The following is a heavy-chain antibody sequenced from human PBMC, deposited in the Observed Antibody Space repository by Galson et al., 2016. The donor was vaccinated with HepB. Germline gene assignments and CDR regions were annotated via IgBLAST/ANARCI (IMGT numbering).Heavy chain of an antibody. D-gene: IGHD3/OR15-3a*01. V-gene: IGHV3-33*01. CDR1: GFSFSSYG. CDR3: ARIGPTNYALDF. J-gene: IGHJ6*02. Sequence: SLRLSCAASGFSFSSYGFHWVRQAPGKGLEWMAVIWLDGSNIFYADSVKGRLTISRDQSKNTLYLQMNSLGADDTAVYYCARIGPTNYALDFWGQGTTVTVSS. CDR2: IWLDGSNI.